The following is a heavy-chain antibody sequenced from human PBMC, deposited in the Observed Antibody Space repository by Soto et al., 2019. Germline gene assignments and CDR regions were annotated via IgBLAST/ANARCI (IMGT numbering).Heavy chain of an antibody. CDR1: GFTFNYYW. CDR3: ARDEANDY. CDR2: IHSDGSTT. Sequence: EVQLVESEGGLVQRGGSLRLSCAASGFTFNYYWMHWVRQAPGQGLVWVSHIHSDGSTTTYADSVKGRFTISRDNAKNTLYLQMNSLRAEDTAVYYCARDEANDYWGQGTLVTVSS. V-gene: IGHV3-74*01. J-gene: IGHJ4*02.